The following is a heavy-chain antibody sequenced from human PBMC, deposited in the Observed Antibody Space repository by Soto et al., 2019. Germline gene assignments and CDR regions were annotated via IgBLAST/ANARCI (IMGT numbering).Heavy chain of an antibody. J-gene: IGHJ6*02. CDR3: ARDGIWFGELLYHYYGMDV. Sequence: QVPLVQSGAEVKKPGASVKVSCKASGYTFTSYGISWVRQAPGQGLEWMGWISAYNGNTNYAQKLQGRVTMTTDTSTSTAYMELRSLRSDDTAVYYCARDGIWFGELLYHYYGMDVWGQGTTVTVSS. CDR2: ISAYNGNT. CDR1: GYTFTSYG. V-gene: IGHV1-18*04. D-gene: IGHD3-10*01.